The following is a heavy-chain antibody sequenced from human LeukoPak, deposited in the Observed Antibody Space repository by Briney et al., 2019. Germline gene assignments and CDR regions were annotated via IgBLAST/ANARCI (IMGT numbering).Heavy chain of an antibody. J-gene: IGHJ4*02. D-gene: IGHD5-18*01. Sequence: SQTLSLTCTVSGDSISSGDYYWSWIRQPAGKGLEWIGRISSSGSTNYNPSLKSRVTISVDTSKNQFSLKLSSVTAADTAVYYCASPGIQKFDYWGQGTLVTVSS. V-gene: IGHV4-61*02. CDR3: ASPGIQKFDY. CDR2: ISSSGST. CDR1: GDSISSGDYY.